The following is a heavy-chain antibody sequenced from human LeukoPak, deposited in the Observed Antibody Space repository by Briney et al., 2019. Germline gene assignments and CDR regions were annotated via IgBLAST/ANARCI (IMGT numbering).Heavy chain of an antibody. V-gene: IGHV4-34*01. CDR2: INHSGST. CDR1: GGSFSGYY. Sequence: PSETLSLTCAVYGGSFSGYYWSWIRQPPGKGLEWIREINHSGSTNYNPSLKSRVTISVDTSKNQFSLKLSSVTAADTAVYYCRSYYYYGMDVWGQGTTVTVSS. J-gene: IGHJ6*02. CDR3: RSYYYYGMDV.